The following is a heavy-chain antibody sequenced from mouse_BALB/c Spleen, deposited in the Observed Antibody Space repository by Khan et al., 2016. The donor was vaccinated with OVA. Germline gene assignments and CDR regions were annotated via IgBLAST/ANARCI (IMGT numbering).Heavy chain of an antibody. J-gene: IGHJ3*01. CDR2: INPGSGDI. V-gene: IGHV1-54*03. CDR3: SRSGYGFGAY. D-gene: IGHD3-2*02. Sequence: VQLQESGAELVRPGTSVQVSCKASGYAFTDYLIEWLKQRPGQGLEWIGVINPGSGDITYNEKFMDKATLTADKSSSTAYMQLTSLTSDDSAVYFGSRSGYGFGAYWGPGTLVTVSA. CDR1: GYAFTDYL.